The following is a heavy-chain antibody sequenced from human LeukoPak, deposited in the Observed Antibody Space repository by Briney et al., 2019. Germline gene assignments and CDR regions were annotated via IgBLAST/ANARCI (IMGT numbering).Heavy chain of an antibody. CDR1: GGSISSYY. D-gene: IGHD1-26*01. J-gene: IGHJ2*01. CDR2: IYYSGST. V-gene: IGHV4-59*01. CDR3: ARDRGSSSRWYFDL. Sequence: SETLSLTCTVSGGSISSYYWSWIRQPPGKGLELIGYIYYSGSTNYNPSLKSRVTISVDTSKNQFSLKLSSVTAADTAVYYCARDRGSSSRWYFDLWGRGTLVTVSS.